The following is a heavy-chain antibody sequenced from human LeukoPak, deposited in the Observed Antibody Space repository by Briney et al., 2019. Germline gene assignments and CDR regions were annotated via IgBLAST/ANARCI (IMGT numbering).Heavy chain of an antibody. Sequence: GGSLTLSCAASGFTFSSYAMSWVRQPPGKGLEWVSAISGSGGSTYYAASEKGRFTISRDNSKNTLYLQMNSLRAEDTAVYYCAKEQQQLMRWLSYYGRDVWGQGTTVTVSS. J-gene: IGHJ6*02. CDR2: ISGSGGST. V-gene: IGHV3-23*01. D-gene: IGHD6-13*01. CDR1: GFTFSSYA. CDR3: AKEQQQLMRWLSYYGRDV.